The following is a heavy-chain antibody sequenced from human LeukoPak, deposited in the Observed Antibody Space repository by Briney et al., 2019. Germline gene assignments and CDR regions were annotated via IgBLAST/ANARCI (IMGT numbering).Heavy chain of an antibody. CDR1: GFSFGSFW. D-gene: IGHD6-19*01. CDR2: IKPDGSET. J-gene: IGHJ4*02. CDR3: VRDIGWYRFDY. V-gene: IGHV3-7*03. Sequence: SGGSLRLSCAASGFSFGSFWMTWVRQAPGKGLEWVAHIKPDGSETKYVDSVKGRFTISRDNAKNSLFLLMNSLGVGDTAVYYCVRDIGWYRFDYWGRGTLVTVSS.